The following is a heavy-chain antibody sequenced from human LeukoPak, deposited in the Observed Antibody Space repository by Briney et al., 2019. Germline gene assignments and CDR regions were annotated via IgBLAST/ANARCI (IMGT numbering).Heavy chain of an antibody. V-gene: IGHV1-2*02. CDR1: GYTFTRYY. J-gene: IGHJ4*02. CDR3: VREDTTASTDY. CDR2: INPNSGGT. D-gene: IGHD4-17*01. Sequence: ASVKVSCKASGYTFTRYYMHWVRQAPGQGLEWMGWINPNSGGTNYAQKFQGRVTMTRDTSITTAYMELSRLTSDDTAVYYCVREDTTASTDYWGQGTLVTVSS.